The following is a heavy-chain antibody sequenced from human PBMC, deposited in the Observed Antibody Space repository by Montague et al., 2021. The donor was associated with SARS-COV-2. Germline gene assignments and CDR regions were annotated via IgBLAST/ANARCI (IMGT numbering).Heavy chain of an antibody. CDR1: GGSFSGYY. Sequence: SETLSLTCAVYGGSFSGYYWSWIRQPPGKGLEWIGEFNHSGSTNYNPSLNSRVTISVDTSKSQLSLRLSSVTAADTAVYFCARHKAWNVAPYYFDYWGQGTVVTVSS. CDR2: FNHSGST. D-gene: IGHD1-1*01. J-gene: IGHJ4*02. CDR3: ARHKAWNVAPYYFDY. V-gene: IGHV4-34*01.